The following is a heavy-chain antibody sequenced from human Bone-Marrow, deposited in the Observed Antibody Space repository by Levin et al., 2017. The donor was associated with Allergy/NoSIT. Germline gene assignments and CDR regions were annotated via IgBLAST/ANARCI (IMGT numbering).Heavy chain of an antibody. CDR3: AKNLYHGAGSYDS. V-gene: IGHV5-51*01. CDR2: IDPDDSET. D-gene: IGHD3-10*01. J-gene: IGHJ5*01. CDR1: GYTFAEKW. Sequence: GGSLRLSCQASGYTFAEKWIAWVRQVPGKGLEWMGIIDPDDSETRYSPSFEGHVTISVDKSISTVYLQWTSLKASDTAMYYCAKNLYHGAGSYDSWGQGTRVTVSS.